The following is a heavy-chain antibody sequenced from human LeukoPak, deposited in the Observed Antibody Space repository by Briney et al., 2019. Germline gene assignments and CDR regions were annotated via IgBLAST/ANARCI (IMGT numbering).Heavy chain of an antibody. CDR3: ARDNYSGSNKRPFDI. J-gene: IGHJ3*02. Sequence: PGGSLRLSCAASGFTFGGHAMVWVRQAPGKGLEWVANIKQDGYEKYCVDSVKGRFTISRDNAKNSLYLQMNSLRAEDTAVYYCARDNYSGSNKRPFDIWGQGTMVTVSS. D-gene: IGHD1-26*01. CDR2: IKQDGYEK. V-gene: IGHV3-7*01. CDR1: GFTFGGHA.